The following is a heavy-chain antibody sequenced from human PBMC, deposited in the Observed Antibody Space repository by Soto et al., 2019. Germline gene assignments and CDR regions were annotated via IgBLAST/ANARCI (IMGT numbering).Heavy chain of an antibody. V-gene: IGHV3-74*01. CDR1: GFTFSTYW. CDR3: ARDYGTYYYGSGSYVDV. Sequence: EVQLVESGGGLVQPGGSLRLSCAASGFTFSTYWMHWVRQDSGKGLVWVSRINSDGSITSYADPVRRRFTISRDNTKKTLNLQMNSLRVRDTAVYYCARDYGTYYYGSGSYVDVCGKGTTVTVS. D-gene: IGHD3-10*01. J-gene: IGHJ6*03. CDR2: INSDGSIT.